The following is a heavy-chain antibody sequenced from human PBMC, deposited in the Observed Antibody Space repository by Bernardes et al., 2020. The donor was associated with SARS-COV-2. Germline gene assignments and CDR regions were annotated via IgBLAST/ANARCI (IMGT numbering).Heavy chain of an antibody. CDR3: AREAADRPWDAFDI. CDR1: GGSISSHY. CDR2: IHNSGST. D-gene: IGHD6-25*01. Sequence: SETLSLTCTVSGGSISSHYWTCIRQPPGKELEYIGYIHNSGSTNYNPSLKSRVTLSIDRSKNQLSLELTSVTAADTAMYYCAREAADRPWDAFDIWGQGTMVTVYS. J-gene: IGHJ3*02. V-gene: IGHV4-59*11.